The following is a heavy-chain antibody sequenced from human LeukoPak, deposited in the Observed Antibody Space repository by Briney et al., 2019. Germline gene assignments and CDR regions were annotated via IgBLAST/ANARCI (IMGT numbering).Heavy chain of an antibody. CDR1: GSTFTICS. V-gene: IGHV1-18*01. Sequence: GASVKLSCKSSGSTFTICSFSWRRLAPGQGLEWMGWISAYNGNTNYAQKLQGRVTMTTDTSTSTAYMELRSLRSDDTAVYYCARVDLLEGYYYDSSGYNPPGYWGQGTLVTVSS. CDR3: ARVDLLEGYYYDSSGYNPPGY. CDR2: ISAYNGNT. D-gene: IGHD3-22*01. J-gene: IGHJ4*02.